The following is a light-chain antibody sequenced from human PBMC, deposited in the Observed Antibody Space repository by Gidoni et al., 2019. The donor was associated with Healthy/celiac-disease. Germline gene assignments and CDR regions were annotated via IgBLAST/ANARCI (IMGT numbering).Light chain of an antibody. CDR2: DTS. Sequence: QAVVTQVPSLTVSPGGTVTLTCGSSTGAVTSGHYPYWFQQKPGQAPRTLIYDTSNKHSWTPARFSGSLLGGKAALTLSGAQPEDGAEYYCLLSYSGARGVFGGGTKLTVL. CDR3: LLSYSGARGV. CDR1: TGAVTSGHY. J-gene: IGLJ2*01. V-gene: IGLV7-46*01.